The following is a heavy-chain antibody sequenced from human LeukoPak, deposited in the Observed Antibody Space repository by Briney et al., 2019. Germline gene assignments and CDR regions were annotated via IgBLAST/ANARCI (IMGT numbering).Heavy chain of an antibody. CDR1: SGSVSSNY. CDR3: VRLAAAAASITYHYFDV. D-gene: IGHD6-13*01. Sequence: SETLSLTCTVSSGSVSSNYWSWIRHSPGMGLEWIAYIHANGNTNYNPSLKSRVTISLDTSKNQFSLKLSSVTAADTAIYYCVRLAAAAASITYHYFDVWGRGTLVTVSS. CDR2: IHANGNT. V-gene: IGHV4-4*09. J-gene: IGHJ2*01.